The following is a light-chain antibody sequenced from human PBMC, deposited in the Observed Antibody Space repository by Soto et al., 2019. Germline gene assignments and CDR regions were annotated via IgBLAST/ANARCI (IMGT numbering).Light chain of an antibody. CDR1: QNIGSS. J-gene: IGKJ3*01. CDR3: LQHDSYPRT. V-gene: IGKV1-17*03. Sequence: DIQITHSPSPMPASVGDRVTITSRASQNIGSSLAWFQQKSGKVPKRLIHTTSTLESGVPSRFSGSGSVTEFTLTISSLQPEDFATYYGLQHDSYPRTFGPGTKVDIK. CDR2: TTS.